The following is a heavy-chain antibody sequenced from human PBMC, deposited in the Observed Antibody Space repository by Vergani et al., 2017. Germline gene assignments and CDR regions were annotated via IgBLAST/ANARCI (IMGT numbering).Heavy chain of an antibody. CDR1: GFSFNTYG. V-gene: IGHV3-30*02. CDR2: IGYDGRLK. D-gene: IGHD4-11*01. J-gene: IGHJ4*02. CDR3: AKGERGNSYFGYFYY. Sequence: QVQLVETGGGVVQPGGSLRLYCATSGFSFNTYGAHWVRQAPGKGLGWVACIGYDGRLKYNVDSAKGRCNIYRDDSKKTVSLQMGSLRADDSAVYYCAKGERGNSYFGYFYYWGQGTLVTVSS.